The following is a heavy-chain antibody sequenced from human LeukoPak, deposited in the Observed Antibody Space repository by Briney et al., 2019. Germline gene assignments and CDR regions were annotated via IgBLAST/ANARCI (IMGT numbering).Heavy chain of an antibody. V-gene: IGHV3-15*01. D-gene: IGHD3-22*01. Sequence: GGSLRLSCAASGFTFSNYWMNWVRQAPGKGLEWVGRIKSKTDGGTTDYAAPVKGRFTISRDDSKNTLYLQMNSLKTEDTAVYYCTAGNNTPIYYYDSSGYCYWGQGTLVTVSS. CDR3: TAGNNTPIYYYDSSGYCY. J-gene: IGHJ4*02. CDR2: IKSKTDGGTT. CDR1: GFTFSNYW.